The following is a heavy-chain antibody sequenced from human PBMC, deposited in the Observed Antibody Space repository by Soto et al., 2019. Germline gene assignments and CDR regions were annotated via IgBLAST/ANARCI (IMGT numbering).Heavy chain of an antibody. CDR3: ARSRVGEWLRLLVY. D-gene: IGHD5-12*01. V-gene: IGHV1-8*01. CDR2: MNPNSGNT. CDR1: GYTFTSYD. J-gene: IGHJ4*02. Sequence: PVKVSCKASGYTFTSYDINWVRQATGQGLEWMGWMNPNSGNTGYAQKFQGRVTMTRNTSISTAYMELSSLRSEDTAVYYCARSRVGEWLRLLVYWGQGTLVTVSS.